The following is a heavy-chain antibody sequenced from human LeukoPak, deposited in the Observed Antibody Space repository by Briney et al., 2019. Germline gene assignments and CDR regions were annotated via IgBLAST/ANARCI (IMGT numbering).Heavy chain of an antibody. D-gene: IGHD1-1*01. J-gene: IGHJ6*03. V-gene: IGHV1-18*01. CDR3: TRDRVRTDYYYYMDV. CDR1: GYTFNNYG. Sequence: ASVKVSCEASGYTFNNYGISWVRQAPGQGLEWMGWISGYNGNTNYAQKFQGRVTMTKDTSTSTAYMELMSLRSDDTALYYCTRDRVRTDYYYYMDVWGKGTTVTVSS. CDR2: ISGYNGNT.